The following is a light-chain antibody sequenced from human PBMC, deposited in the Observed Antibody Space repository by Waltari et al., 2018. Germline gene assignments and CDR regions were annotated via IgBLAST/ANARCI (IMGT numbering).Light chain of an antibody. CDR3: QQHDNLPLT. J-gene: IGKJ4*01. V-gene: IGKV1-33*01. Sequence: DIQMTQSPSPLPASVRHRVTITCQASQGITNYLNWYQQKPGKAPKLLIYDSSNLETGVPSRFSGSGSGTDFTFTISSLQPEDIATYFCQQHDNLPLTFGGGTKVQIK. CDR1: QGITNY. CDR2: DSS.